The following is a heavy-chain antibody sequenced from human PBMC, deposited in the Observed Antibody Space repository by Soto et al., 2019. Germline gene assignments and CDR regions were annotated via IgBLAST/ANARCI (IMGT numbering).Heavy chain of an antibody. D-gene: IGHD6-19*01. CDR2: ISSSSSYI. Sequence: EVQLVESGGGLVKPGGSLRLSCAASGFTFSSYSMNWVRQAPGKGLEWVSPISSSSSYIYYADSVKGRFTISRDNAKNSLYLQMNSLRAEDTAVYYCARDYMYSSGWYYFDYWGQGTLVTVSS. CDR1: GFTFSSYS. CDR3: ARDYMYSSGWYYFDY. J-gene: IGHJ4*02. V-gene: IGHV3-21*01.